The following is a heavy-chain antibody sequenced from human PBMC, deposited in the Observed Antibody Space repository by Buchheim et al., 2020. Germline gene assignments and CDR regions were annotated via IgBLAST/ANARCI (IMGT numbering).Heavy chain of an antibody. Sequence: EVQLLESGGGLVQPGGSLRLSCAASGFTFSSYAMSWVRQAPGKGLEWVSAILGIGSSTYYADSVKGRFIISRDNSKNTLYLQMNSLRVEDTAVYYCTKAHDTSGYYPFVYGGQGTL. CDR1: GFTFSSYA. V-gene: IGHV3-23*01. J-gene: IGHJ4*02. D-gene: IGHD3-22*01. CDR2: ILGIGSST. CDR3: TKAHDTSGYYPFVY.